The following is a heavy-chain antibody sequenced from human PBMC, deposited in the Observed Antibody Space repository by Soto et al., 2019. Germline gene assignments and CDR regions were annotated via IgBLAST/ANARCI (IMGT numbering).Heavy chain of an antibody. CDR3: ARNFRADSCVVDV. D-gene: IGHD2-21*01. J-gene: IGHJ6*02. CDR1: GYPFTGPC. V-gene: IGHV1-2*02. CDR2: INPSSGGT. Sequence: SSVKVSWKDSGYPFTGPCIYWVRQAPGQGLEWMGWINPSSGGTEFAEKFQGRVTVTRDTSIRTVFLELNSLTSDDTGVYFCARNFRADSCVVDVWGQGTAVTVSS.